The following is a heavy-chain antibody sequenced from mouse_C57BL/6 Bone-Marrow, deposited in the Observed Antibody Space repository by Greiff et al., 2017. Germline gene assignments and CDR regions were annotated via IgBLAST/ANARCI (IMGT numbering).Heavy chain of an antibody. CDR1: GFTFSDYY. Sequence: EVKLMESEGGLVQPGSSMKLSCTASGFTFSDYYMAWVRQVPEKGLEWVANINYDGSSTYYLDSLKSRFIISRDNAKNILYLQMSSRKSEDTATYYCARDRPYYGSSYGRYFDVWGTGTTVTVSS. J-gene: IGHJ1*03. D-gene: IGHD1-1*01. V-gene: IGHV5-16*01. CDR2: INYDGSST. CDR3: ARDRPYYGSSYGRYFDV.